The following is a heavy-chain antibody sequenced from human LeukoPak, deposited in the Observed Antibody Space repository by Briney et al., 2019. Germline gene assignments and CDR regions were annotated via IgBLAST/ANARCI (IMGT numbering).Heavy chain of an antibody. CDR3: TTDGYFDSSGYYYPHDY. CDR2: IKSEAAGGTT. D-gene: IGHD3-22*01. J-gene: IGHJ4*02. V-gene: IGHV3-15*01. Sequence: GGSLRLSCAASGFTFSSYEMNWVRQAPGKGLEWVGRIKSEAAGGTTDYAAPVKGRFTVSRDDSKNTLYLQMNSLKTEDTAVYYCTTDGYFDSSGYYYPHDYWGQGTLVTVSS. CDR1: GFTFSSYE.